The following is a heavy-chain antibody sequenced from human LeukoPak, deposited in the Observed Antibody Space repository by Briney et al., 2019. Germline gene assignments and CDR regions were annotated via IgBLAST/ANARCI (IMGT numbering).Heavy chain of an antibody. D-gene: IGHD1-26*01. CDR3: ARVGARDAFDI. Sequence: SETLSLTCTVSGGSISSYYWSWIRQPPGKGLEWIGYIYYSGSTNYNPSLKSRVTISVDTSKNQFSLKLSSVTAADTAVYYCARVGARDAFDIWGQGTMVTVSS. V-gene: IGHV4-59*01. J-gene: IGHJ3*02. CDR2: IYYSGST. CDR1: GGSISSYY.